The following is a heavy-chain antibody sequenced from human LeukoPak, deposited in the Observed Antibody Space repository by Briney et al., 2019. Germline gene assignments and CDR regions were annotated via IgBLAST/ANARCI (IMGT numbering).Heavy chain of an antibody. Sequence: GGSLRLSCAASGFTFSTYAMTWVRQAPGKGLEWVSAISGSSGNTFYADSVKGRFTISRDNSKNTLYLHMNSLRAEDTAIYYCAKPYYYNTSGYYWGQGTLVTVSS. V-gene: IGHV3-23*01. J-gene: IGHJ4*02. CDR1: GFTFSTYA. D-gene: IGHD3-22*01. CDR3: AKPYYYNTSGYY. CDR2: ISGSSGNT.